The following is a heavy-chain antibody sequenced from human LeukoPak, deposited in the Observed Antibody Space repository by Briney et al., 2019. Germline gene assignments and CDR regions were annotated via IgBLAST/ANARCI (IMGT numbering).Heavy chain of an antibody. CDR2: ISYDGSNK. J-gene: IGHJ4*02. CDR3: ARDATYYYDSSGPTHLDY. Sequence: GGSLRLSCVASGFTFSSYAMHWVRQAPGKGLEWVAVISYDGSNKYYADSVKGRFTISRDNSKNTLYLQMNSLRAEDTAVYYCARDATYYYDSSGPTHLDYWGQGTLVTVSS. V-gene: IGHV3-30-3*01. CDR1: GFTFSSYA. D-gene: IGHD3-22*01.